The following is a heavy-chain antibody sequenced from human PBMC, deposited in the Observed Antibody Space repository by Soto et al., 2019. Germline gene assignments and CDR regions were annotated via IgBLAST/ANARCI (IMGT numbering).Heavy chain of an antibody. Sequence: QVQLVQSGAEVKNPGASVKVSCKTSGFTFTNYYINWVRQAPGQGLEVMGWISAYSGNTNYAQNLQGRVTMTTDTSASTAYLELRSLRSDDTAVYFCARGDTYYVNWYFDYWGQGTLVTVSS. D-gene: IGHD1-1*01. CDR3: ARGDTYYVNWYFDY. V-gene: IGHV1-18*01. J-gene: IGHJ4*02. CDR2: ISAYSGNT. CDR1: GFTFTNYY.